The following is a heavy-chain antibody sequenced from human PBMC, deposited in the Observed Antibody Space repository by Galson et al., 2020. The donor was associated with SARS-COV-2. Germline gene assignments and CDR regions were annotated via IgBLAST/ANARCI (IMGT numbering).Heavy chain of an antibody. V-gene: IGHV4-59*08. Sequence: SETLSLTCTVSGGSISSYYWSWIRQPPGKGLEWIGYIYYSGSTNYNPSLKSRVTISVDTSKNQFSLKLSSVTAADTAVYYCARHLARMGLFGWEGGWFDPWGQGTLVTVSS. CDR3: ARHLARMGLFGWEGGWFDP. J-gene: IGHJ5*02. CDR2: IYYSGST. CDR1: GGSISSYY. D-gene: IGHD1-26*01.